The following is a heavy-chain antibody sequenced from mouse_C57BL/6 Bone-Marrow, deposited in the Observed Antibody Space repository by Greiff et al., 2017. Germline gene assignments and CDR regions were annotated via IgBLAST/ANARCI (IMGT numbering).Heavy chain of an antibody. D-gene: IGHD3-2*02. J-gene: IGHJ3*01. CDR1: GYTFTSYW. CDR2: IDPSDSET. V-gene: IGHV1-52*01. Sequence: QVQLQQPGAELVRPGSSVKLSCKASGYTFTSYWMHWVKQRPIQGLEWIGNIDPSDSETPYNQQFKDKATLTVDKSSSTAYMQLSSLTSEDSAVYYCARSGLRQLRLRRTWFAYWGQGTLVTVSA. CDR3: ARSGLRQLRLRRTWFAY.